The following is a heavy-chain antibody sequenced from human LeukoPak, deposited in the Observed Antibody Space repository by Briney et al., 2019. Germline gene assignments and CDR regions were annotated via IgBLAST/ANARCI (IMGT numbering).Heavy chain of an antibody. D-gene: IGHD6-6*01. V-gene: IGHV4-61*01. CDR3: ARYGLVEFRNAFHY. CDR1: GASITTTNFW. J-gene: IGHJ4*02. Sequence: PSETLSLTCSVSGASITTTNFWWTWIRQSPGRGLEWIGYIHDRGSDNYNPALESRATLSVDTSKNQFSLKLNSVTAADTAVYYCARYGLVEFRNAFHYWGQGILVSVSS. CDR2: IHDRGSD.